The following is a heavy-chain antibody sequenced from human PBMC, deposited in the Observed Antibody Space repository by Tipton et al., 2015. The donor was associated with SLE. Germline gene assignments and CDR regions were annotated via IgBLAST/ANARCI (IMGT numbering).Heavy chain of an antibody. Sequence: TLSLTCTVSGGSISSSSYYWGWIRQPPGKGLEWIGEINHSGSTNSNPSLKSRVTISVDTSKNQFSLKLSSVTAADTAVYYCARHVWWSGRTVAALYGMDVWGQGTTVTVSS. CDR3: ARHVWWSGRTVAALYGMDV. CDR2: INHSGST. CDR1: GGSISSSSYY. D-gene: IGHD6-19*01. J-gene: IGHJ6*02. V-gene: IGHV4-39*01.